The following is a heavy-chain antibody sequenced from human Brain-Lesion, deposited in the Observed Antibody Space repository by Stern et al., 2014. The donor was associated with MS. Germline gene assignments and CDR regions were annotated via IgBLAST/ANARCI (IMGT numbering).Heavy chain of an antibody. CDR2: VNNDGRRT. J-gene: IGHJ5*01. CDR1: GFTFSNYW. V-gene: IGHV3-74*02. Sequence: LVESGGGLVQPGGSLRLSCAASGFTFSNYWMHWVRQAPGKGLVWVSRVNNDGRRTSYADSVKGRFTISRDNAKNMLYLQMNSLRVEDTAIYYCARGERWFDSWGQGTLVTVSS. CDR3: ARGERWFDS. D-gene: IGHD3-10*01.